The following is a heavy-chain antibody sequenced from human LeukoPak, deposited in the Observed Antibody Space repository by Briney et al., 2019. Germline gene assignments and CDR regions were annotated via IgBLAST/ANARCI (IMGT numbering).Heavy chain of an antibody. J-gene: IGHJ4*02. D-gene: IGHD1-26*01. V-gene: IGHV1-18*01. Sequence: ASVKVSCKASGYTFTTYGFNWVRQAPGRGLEWMGWISAYNGDTQYAQKLQGRVTMTTDTSTRTAYLELRSLSSDDTAVYYCAGGHSESSLSFFDFWGQGTLVTVSS. CDR3: AGGHSESSLSFFDF. CDR2: ISAYNGDT. CDR1: GYTFTTYG.